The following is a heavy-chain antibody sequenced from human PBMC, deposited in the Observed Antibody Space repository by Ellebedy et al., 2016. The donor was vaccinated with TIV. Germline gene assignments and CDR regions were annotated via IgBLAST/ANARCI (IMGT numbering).Heavy chain of an antibody. V-gene: IGHV3-74*01. D-gene: IGHD4-17*01. Sequence: GESLKISCAASGFTFSSYWMHWVRQAPGKGLVWVSRINSDGSSTSNADSVKGRFTISRDNSKNTLYLQMNSLRAEDTAVYYCARDVDGDYHYFDYWGQGTLVTVSS. J-gene: IGHJ4*02. CDR3: ARDVDGDYHYFDY. CDR1: GFTFSSYW. CDR2: INSDGSST.